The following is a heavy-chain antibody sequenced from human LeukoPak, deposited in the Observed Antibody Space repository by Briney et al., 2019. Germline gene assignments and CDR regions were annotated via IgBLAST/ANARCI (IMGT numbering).Heavy chain of an antibody. D-gene: IGHD2-15*01. J-gene: IGHJ6*02. CDR1: GFTFSSYA. Sequence: GGSLRLSCAASGFTFSSYAMHWVRQAPGKGLEWVAVISYDGSNKYYADSVKGRFTISRDNSKNTLYLQMNSLRAEDTAVYYCARDQRYCSGGSFYFFYYFYYGMDVWGQGTTGTVSS. V-gene: IGHV3-30-3*01. CDR3: ARDQRYCSGGSFYFFYYFYYGMDV. CDR2: ISYDGSNK.